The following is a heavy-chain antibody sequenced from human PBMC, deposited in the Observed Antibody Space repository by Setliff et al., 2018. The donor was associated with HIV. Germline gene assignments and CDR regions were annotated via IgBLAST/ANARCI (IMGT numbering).Heavy chain of an antibody. CDR1: GGTFSSFA. CDR3: ARAFSHDILTAYYYY. V-gene: IGHV1-69*13. J-gene: IGHJ4*02. Sequence: SVKVSCKASGGTFSSFAISWVRQAPGQGLEWLGRIIPIFGTPNYAQKFQGRVTITADESTSTAYMDLSSLRSEDTAVYYCARAFSHDILTAYYYYWGQGTLVTVSS. D-gene: IGHD3-9*01. CDR2: IIPIFGTP.